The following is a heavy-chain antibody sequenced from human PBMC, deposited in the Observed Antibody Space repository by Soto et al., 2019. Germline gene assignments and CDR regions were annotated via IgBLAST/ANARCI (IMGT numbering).Heavy chain of an antibody. CDR3: ASYFARTPRHSLMKYGRDV. V-gene: IGHV4-61*01. CDR1: GGSVSSGSYY. CDR2: IYYSGST. J-gene: IGHJ6*01. D-gene: IGHD2-15*01. Sequence: QVQLQESGPGLVKPSETLSLTCTVSGGSVSSGSYYWSWIRQLPGKGLEWIGYIYYSGSTNYNPSLMSRVTTSVDTSKNQFSLKLTSVTAADPAVYYCASYFARTPRHSLMKYGRDVRGQGTTVTVPS.